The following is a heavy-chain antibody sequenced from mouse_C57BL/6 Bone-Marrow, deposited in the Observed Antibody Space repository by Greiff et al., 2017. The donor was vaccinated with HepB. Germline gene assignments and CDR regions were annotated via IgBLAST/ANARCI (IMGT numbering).Heavy chain of an antibody. D-gene: IGHD1-1*01. J-gene: IGHJ2*01. CDR3: ARYGITTVVATSDY. V-gene: IGHV1-55*01. CDR2: IYPGSGST. Sequence: QVQLQQPGAELVKPGASVKMSCKASGYTFTSYWITWVKQRPGQGLEWIGDIYPGSGSTNYNEKFKSKATLTVDTSSSTAYMQLSSLTSEDSAVYYCARYGITTVVATSDYWGQGTTLAVSS. CDR1: GYTFTSYW.